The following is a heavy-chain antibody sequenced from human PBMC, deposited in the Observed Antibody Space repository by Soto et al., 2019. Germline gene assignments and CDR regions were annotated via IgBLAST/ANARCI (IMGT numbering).Heavy chain of an antibody. J-gene: IGHJ6*03. V-gene: IGHV1-69*13. CDR1: GGTFSSYA. D-gene: IGHD3-10*01. CDR3: ARKDGDYGSGSNYYYYMDG. CDR2: IIPIFGTA. Sequence: ASVKVSCKASGGTFSSYAISWVRQAPGQGLEWMGGIIPIFGTANYAQKFQGRVTITADESTSTAYMELSSLRSEDTAVYYCARKDGDYGSGSNYYYYMDGWGKGTTVTVSS.